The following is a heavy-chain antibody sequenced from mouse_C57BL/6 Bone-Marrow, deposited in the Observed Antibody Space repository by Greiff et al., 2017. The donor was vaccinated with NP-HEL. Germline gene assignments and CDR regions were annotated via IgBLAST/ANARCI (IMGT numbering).Heavy chain of an antibody. D-gene: IGHD2-1*01. CDR1: GYTFTDYE. CDR3: TRGSGNCGY. Sequence: VQLQQPGAELVRPGASVTLSCKASGYTFTDYEMHWVKQTPVHGLEWIGAIDPETGGTAYNQKFKGKAILTADKSSSTADMELRSLTSEDSAVYYCTRGSGNCGYWGQGTTLTVSS. CDR2: IDPETGGT. V-gene: IGHV1-15*01. J-gene: IGHJ2*01.